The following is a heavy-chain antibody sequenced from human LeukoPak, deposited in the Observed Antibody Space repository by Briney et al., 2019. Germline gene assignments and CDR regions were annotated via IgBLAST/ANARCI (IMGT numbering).Heavy chain of an antibody. V-gene: IGHV3-48*03. CDR1: GFTFSSYD. Sequence: GGSLRLSCAASGFTFSSYDMTWVRQAPGKGLEWVSYISNSGNTIYYADSVKGRFTISRDNSLYLQMNSLRAEDTAVYYCARDGYYDSSGYFLYWGQGTLVTVSS. CDR3: ARDGYYDSSGYFLY. J-gene: IGHJ4*02. CDR2: ISNSGNTI. D-gene: IGHD3-22*01.